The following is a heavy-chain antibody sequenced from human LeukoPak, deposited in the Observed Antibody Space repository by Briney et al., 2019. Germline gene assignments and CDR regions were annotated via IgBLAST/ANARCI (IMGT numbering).Heavy chain of an antibody. Sequence: LGESLKISCKGSGYSFTSYWIGWVRQMPGKGLEWMGIIFPGDSDTRYSPSFQGQVTISADKSINTAYLQWSSLKASDTAMYYCARGGDGYNYYYYMDVWGKGTTVTVSS. D-gene: IGHD2-21*01. CDR1: GYSFTSYW. CDR2: IFPGDSDT. V-gene: IGHV5-51*01. CDR3: ARGGDGYNYYYYMDV. J-gene: IGHJ6*03.